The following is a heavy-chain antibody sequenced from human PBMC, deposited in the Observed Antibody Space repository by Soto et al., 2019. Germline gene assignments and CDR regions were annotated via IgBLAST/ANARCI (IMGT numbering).Heavy chain of an antibody. V-gene: IGHV3-66*01. D-gene: IGHD1-1*01. Sequence: PGGSLRLSCAASGFTFSSYAMSWVRQAPGKGLEWVSVIYSGGSTYYADSVKGRFTISRDNSKNTLYLQMNSLRAEDTAVYYCARAGYLAWFDPWGQGTLVTVSS. CDR3: ARAGYLAWFDP. CDR1: GFTFSSYA. J-gene: IGHJ5*02. CDR2: IYSGGST.